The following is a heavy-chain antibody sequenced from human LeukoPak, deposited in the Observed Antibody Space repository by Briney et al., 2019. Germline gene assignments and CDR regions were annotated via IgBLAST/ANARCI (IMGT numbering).Heavy chain of an antibody. CDR3: ARSVPAANGYYYYYYMDV. J-gene: IGHJ6*03. CDR1: GGSISSSNW. Sequence: SETLSLTCAVSGGSISSSNWWTWVRQPPGKGLEWIGEIYHGGTTIYNPPLKTRVTISLDRSKNHFSLKVRSVTAADTAVYYCARSVPAANGYYYYYYMDVWGKGTTVTISS. V-gene: IGHV4-4*02. CDR2: IYHGGTT. D-gene: IGHD2-2*01.